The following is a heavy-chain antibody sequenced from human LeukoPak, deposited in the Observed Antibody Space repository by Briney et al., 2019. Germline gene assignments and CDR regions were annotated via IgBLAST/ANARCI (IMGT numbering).Heavy chain of an antibody. CDR3: ARDDFWSGYPDY. CDR1: GGSFSGYY. V-gene: IGHV4-34*01. Sequence: SETLSLTCAVYGGSFSGYYWSWIRQPPGKGLEWIGEINHSGSTNYNPSLKSRVTISVDTSKNQFSLKLSSVTAADTAVYYCARDDFWSGYPDYWGQGILVTVSS. CDR2: INHSGST. J-gene: IGHJ4*02. D-gene: IGHD3-3*01.